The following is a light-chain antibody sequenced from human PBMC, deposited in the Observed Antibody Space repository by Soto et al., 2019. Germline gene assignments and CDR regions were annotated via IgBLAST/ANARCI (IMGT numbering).Light chain of an antibody. CDR1: QDISSN. CDR2: GAS. Sequence: EIVMTQSPTTLSVSPGERGTLSCRASQDISSNLAWYQQKPGQTPRLLIHGASTRATGIPARFSGSGSGTRFTLTIASLQSEDFAGYYCQQYYNWPRTFGQGTKVDSK. V-gene: IGKV3-15*01. CDR3: QQYYNWPRT. J-gene: IGKJ1*01.